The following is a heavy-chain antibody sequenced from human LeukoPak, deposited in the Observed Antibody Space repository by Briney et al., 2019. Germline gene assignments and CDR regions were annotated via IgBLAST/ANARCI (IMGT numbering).Heavy chain of an antibody. CDR3: ARDRGSGSFRSLSHYSEGMDV. Sequence: VASVKVSCKASGFTFTSSAMQWVRQARGQRLEWIGWIVVGSGNTNYAQKFQGRVTMTRDTSTSTVYMELSSLRSEDTAVYYCARDRGSGSFRSLSHYSEGMDVWGQGTTVTVSS. D-gene: IGHD3-10*01. CDR2: IVVGSGNT. CDR1: GFTFTSSA. J-gene: IGHJ6*02. V-gene: IGHV1-58*02.